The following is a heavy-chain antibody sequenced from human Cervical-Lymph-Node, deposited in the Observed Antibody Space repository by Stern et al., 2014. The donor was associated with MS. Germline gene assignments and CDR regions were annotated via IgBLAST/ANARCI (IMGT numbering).Heavy chain of an antibody. D-gene: IGHD4-23*01. J-gene: IGHJ6*02. CDR3: ARTGTVVTSGYYYGMDV. CDR1: GYNFTDYG. CDR2: INTGNGNR. V-gene: IGHV1-3*04. Sequence: QLVQSGAEVKKPGASVKVSCKTAGYNFTDYGIIWVRQAPGQRLEWMGWINTGNGNRRYAQKIQGRVTITRDTSASTAYMELSSLRSEDTAVYYCARTGTVVTSGYYYGMDVWGQGTTVTVSS.